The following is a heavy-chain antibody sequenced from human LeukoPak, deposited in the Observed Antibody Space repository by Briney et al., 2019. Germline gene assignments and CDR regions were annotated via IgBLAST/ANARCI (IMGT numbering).Heavy chain of an antibody. CDR2: INHSGST. V-gene: IGHV4-34*01. D-gene: IGHD6-19*01. CDR3: ARMRSGWFIDAFDI. CDR1: GGSFSGYY. J-gene: IGHJ3*02. Sequence: SETLSLTCAVYGGSFSGYYWSWIRQSPGKGLEWIGEINHSGSTNYNPSLKSRVTISVDTSKNQFSLKLSSVTAADTAVYYCARMRSGWFIDAFDIWGQGTMVTVSS.